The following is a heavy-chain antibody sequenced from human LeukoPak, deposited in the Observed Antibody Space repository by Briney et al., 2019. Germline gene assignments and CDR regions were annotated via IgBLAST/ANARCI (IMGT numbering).Heavy chain of an antibody. CDR2: IYYSGST. D-gene: IGHD2-2*01. V-gene: IGHV4-39*07. CDR3: ARDRQDIVVVPAAMGYGMDV. Sequence: SETLSLTCTVSGGSISSSSYYWGWIRQPPGKGLEWIGSIYYSGSTYYNPSLKSRVTISVDTSKNQLSLKLSSVTAADTAVYYCARDRQDIVVVPAAMGYGMDVWGQGTTVTVSS. J-gene: IGHJ6*02. CDR1: GGSISSSSYY.